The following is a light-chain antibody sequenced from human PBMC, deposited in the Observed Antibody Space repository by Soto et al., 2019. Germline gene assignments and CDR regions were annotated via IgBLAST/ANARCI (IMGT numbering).Light chain of an antibody. CDR2: CAS. J-gene: IGKJ4*01. V-gene: IGKV3-15*01. CDR1: QSINNK. Sequence: EIMLTQSPDTLSVSPGERTTLSCRPSQSINNKLARHQQRPGQAPRLLFSCASTRASNVPARCSGGGSGTEFTLPISSLQSEDFAVYYCQQYHIWPPLTFGGGTRVEI. CDR3: QQYHIWPPLT.